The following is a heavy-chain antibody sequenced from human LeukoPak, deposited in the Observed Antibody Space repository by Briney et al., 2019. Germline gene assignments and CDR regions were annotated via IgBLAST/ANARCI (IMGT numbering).Heavy chain of an antibody. D-gene: IGHD3-9*01. CDR1: GFTFSNAW. CDR3: ARNYDILTGYYIPPYGPYFDY. V-gene: IGHV3-20*04. J-gene: IGHJ4*02. Sequence: GGSLRLSCAASGFTFSNAWMSWVRQAPGKGLEWVSGINWNGGSTGYADSVKGRFTISRDNAKNSLYLQMNSLRAEDTALYYCARNYDILTGYYIPPYGPYFDYWGQGTLVTVSS. CDR2: INWNGGST.